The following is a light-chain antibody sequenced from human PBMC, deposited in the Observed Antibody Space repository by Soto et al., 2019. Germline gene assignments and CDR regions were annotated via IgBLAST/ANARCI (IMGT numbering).Light chain of an antibody. J-gene: IGKJ4*01. Sequence: IVMTHSPATLSVSPGEIATLSCRASQSVSSYLAWYQQKPGQAPRLLIYDASNRATGIPARFSGSGSGTDFTLTISSLEPEDFAVYYCQQRSNWPLPFGGGTKVDIK. V-gene: IGKV3-11*01. CDR1: QSVSSY. CDR2: DAS. CDR3: QQRSNWPLP.